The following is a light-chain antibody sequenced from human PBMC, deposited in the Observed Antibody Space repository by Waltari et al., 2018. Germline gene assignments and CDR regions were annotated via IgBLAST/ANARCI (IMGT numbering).Light chain of an antibody. CDR1: QSVGSGM. CDR2: RAP. CDR3: QQHGTLPAT. J-gene: IGKJ1*01. Sequence: EIVLTQSPGTASLSPGERVTLSCRASQSVGSGMLAWYQQKPGQSPRLVIYRAPRRATGIPDRFSGSGSGTDFSLTISRLEPEDFAVYYCQQHGTLPATFGQGTKVEIK. V-gene: IGKV3-20*01.